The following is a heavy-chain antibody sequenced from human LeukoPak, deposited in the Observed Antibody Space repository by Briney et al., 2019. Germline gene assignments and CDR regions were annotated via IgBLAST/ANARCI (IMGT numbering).Heavy chain of an antibody. Sequence: ASVKVSCKASGYTFTSYDISWVRQATGQGLEWMGWMNPDSGNTGYAQKFQGRVIMTRNASISTAYMELSSLRSEDTAMYYCARGLHCSKANCRRGEWFDPWGQGTLVTVSS. CDR2: MNPDSGNT. CDR1: GYTFTSYD. J-gene: IGHJ5*02. D-gene: IGHD2-2*01. CDR3: ARGLHCSKANCRRGEWFDP. V-gene: IGHV1-8*01.